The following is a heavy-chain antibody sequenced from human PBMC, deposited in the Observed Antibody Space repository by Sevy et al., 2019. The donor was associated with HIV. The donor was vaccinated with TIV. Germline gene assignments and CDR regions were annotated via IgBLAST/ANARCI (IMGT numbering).Heavy chain of an antibody. Sequence: GGSLRLSCAASGFTFRSFDMHWVRQAPGKGPEWVALIYYDGRSKYYADSVKGRFTISRDNSDNTLYLQMNNLGAEDTAVYYCARDLGSGWFPLDYWGQGTQVTVSS. D-gene: IGHD6-19*01. CDR1: GFTFRSFD. V-gene: IGHV3-33*01. CDR2: IYYDGRSK. CDR3: ARDLGSGWFPLDY. J-gene: IGHJ4*02.